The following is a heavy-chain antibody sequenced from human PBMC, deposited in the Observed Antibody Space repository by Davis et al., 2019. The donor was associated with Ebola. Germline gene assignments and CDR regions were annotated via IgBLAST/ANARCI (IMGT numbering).Heavy chain of an antibody. J-gene: IGHJ4*02. CDR3: AKCIWGSFAPHGY. Sequence: GESLKISCAASGFTFSSYGMHWVRQAPGKGLEWVALIWYDGSNKYYADSVKGRFTISRDNSKNTLYLQMNSLRAEDTAVYYCAKCIWGSFAPHGYWGQGTLVTVSS. D-gene: IGHD3-16*01. CDR2: IWYDGSNK. CDR1: GFTFSSYG. V-gene: IGHV3-33*06.